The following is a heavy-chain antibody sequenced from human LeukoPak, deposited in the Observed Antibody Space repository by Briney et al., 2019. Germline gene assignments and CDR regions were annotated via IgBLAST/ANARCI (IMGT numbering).Heavy chain of an antibody. D-gene: IGHD3-22*01. J-gene: IGHJ4*02. CDR2: ISGSDTRT. Sequence: GGSLRLSCAASGFTFSSCAMSWVRQAPGKGLEWVSAISGSDTRTYYADSLKGRFTFSRDNSKNTLYLQMDSLTAEDTAVYYCAKEDSRGHWFDYWGQGTLVTVSS. CDR1: GFTFSSCA. V-gene: IGHV3-23*01. CDR3: AKEDSRGHWFDY.